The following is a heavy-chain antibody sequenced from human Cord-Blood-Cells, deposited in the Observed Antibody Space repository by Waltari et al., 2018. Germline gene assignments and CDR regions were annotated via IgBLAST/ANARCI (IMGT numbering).Heavy chain of an antibody. CDR3: ARRGYSYGYSSDY. J-gene: IGHJ4*02. Sequence: QVQLVQSGAEVKKPGASVKVSCKASGYTFTRYAMHSVRQAPGQRLEWMGWINAGNGNTKYSQKFQGRVTITRDTSASTAYMELSSLRSEDMAVYYCARRGYSYGYSSDYWGQGTLVTVSS. V-gene: IGHV1-3*01. D-gene: IGHD5-18*01. CDR2: INAGNGNT. CDR1: GYTFTRYA.